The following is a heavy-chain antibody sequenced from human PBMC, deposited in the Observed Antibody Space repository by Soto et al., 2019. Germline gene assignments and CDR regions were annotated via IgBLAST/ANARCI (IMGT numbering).Heavy chain of an antibody. V-gene: IGHV4-39*01. CDR3: ARGIAAAVVHYYYGIDV. Sequence: SETLSLSCTVSGGSISSSSYYWGWIRQPPGKGLEWIGSIYYSGSTYYNPSLKSRVTISVDTSKNQFSLKLSSVTAADTAVYYCARGIAAAVVHYYYGIDVWGQGTTVTVSS. D-gene: IGHD6-13*01. J-gene: IGHJ6*02. CDR2: IYYSGST. CDR1: GGSISSSSYY.